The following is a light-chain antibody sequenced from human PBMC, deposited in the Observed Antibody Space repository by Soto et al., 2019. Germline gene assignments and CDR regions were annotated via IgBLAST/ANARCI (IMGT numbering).Light chain of an antibody. V-gene: IGKV3-20*01. CDR1: QSVSNNF. CDR2: TAS. Sequence: EIVLTQSPGILSLSPGERATLSCRASQSVSNNFLAWYQQKPGQAPRLLIYTASSRATGIPDRFSGSGSGTDFTLTISRREPEDFAGYYCQQSATLPRTFGQETEVEIK. CDR3: QQSATLPRT. J-gene: IGKJ1*01.